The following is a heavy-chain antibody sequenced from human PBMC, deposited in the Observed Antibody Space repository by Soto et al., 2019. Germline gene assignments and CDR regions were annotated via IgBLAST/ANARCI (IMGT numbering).Heavy chain of an antibody. Sequence: EVQMVESGGDLVEPGGSLRLSCAASGFTFSDAWMRWVRQAPGKGLEWVGRIKRNADGGTTEYVAPVKGRFTISRDDSQNTLFLQMNSLNIEDTAVYYCNREYFSLGTSGRGTLVTVAS. CDR3: NREYFSLGT. D-gene: IGHD3-16*01. CDR1: GFTFSDAW. J-gene: IGHJ5*02. V-gene: IGHV3-15*01. CDR2: IKRNADGGTT.